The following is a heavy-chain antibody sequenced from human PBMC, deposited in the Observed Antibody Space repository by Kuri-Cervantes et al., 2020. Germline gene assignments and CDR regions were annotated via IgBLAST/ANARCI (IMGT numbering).Heavy chain of an antibody. CDR2: ISYDGSNK. V-gene: IGHV3-30*03. CDR1: GFTFSSYG. J-gene: IGHJ4*02. D-gene: IGHD5-18*01. Sequence: GGSLRLSCAASGFTFSSYGMHWVRQAPGKGLEWVAVISYDGSNKYYADSVKGRFTISRDNSENTLYLQMNSLRLEDTAVYYCARDPNTDMGIWGQGTLVTVSS. CDR3: ARDPNTDMGI.